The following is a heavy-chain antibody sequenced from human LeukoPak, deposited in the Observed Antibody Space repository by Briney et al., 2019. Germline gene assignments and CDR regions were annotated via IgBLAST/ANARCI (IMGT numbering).Heavy chain of an antibody. J-gene: IGHJ6*02. V-gene: IGHV3-33*01. CDR2: ILYDGSNR. CDR3: ARDNSYGMDV. Sequence: GGPLRLSCAASGFTFSSYGMHWVRQAPGKGLEGVAVILYDGSNRYYADSVKGRFTISRDNAKNTLYLQMNSLRVEDTAVYYCARDNSYGMDVWGQGTTVTVSS. CDR1: GFTFSSYG.